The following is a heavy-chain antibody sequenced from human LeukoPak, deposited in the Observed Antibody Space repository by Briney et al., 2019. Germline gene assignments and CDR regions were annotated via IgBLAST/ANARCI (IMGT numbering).Heavy chain of an antibody. J-gene: IGHJ6*03. CDR3: ARGIAVAGTYVFNYYYYYMDV. Sequence: SETLSLTCAVSGVSISPYYWAWIRQPPGKGLEWIGYIHTSGSTNYNPSLKSRVTISVDTSKNQFSLKLSSVTAADTAVYYCARGIAVAGTYVFNYYYYYMDVWGKGTTVTVSS. CDR1: GVSISPYY. V-gene: IGHV4-4*09. CDR2: IHTSGST. D-gene: IGHD6-19*01.